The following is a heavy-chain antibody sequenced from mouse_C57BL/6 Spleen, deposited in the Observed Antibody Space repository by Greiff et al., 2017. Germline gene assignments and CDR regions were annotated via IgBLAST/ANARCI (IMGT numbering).Heavy chain of an antibody. J-gene: IGHJ3*01. CDR1: GYAFSSYW. CDR3: ARSIYYDYYVAY. CDR2: IYPGDGDT. D-gene: IGHD2-4*01. V-gene: IGHV1-80*01. Sequence: QVQLQQSGAELVKPGASVTISCKASGYAFSSYWMNWVKQRPGKGLEWIGQIYPGDGDTNYKGKFKGKATLTAAKSSSTAYMQLISLTSEDSAVYFCARSIYYDYYVAYWGQGTLVTVSA.